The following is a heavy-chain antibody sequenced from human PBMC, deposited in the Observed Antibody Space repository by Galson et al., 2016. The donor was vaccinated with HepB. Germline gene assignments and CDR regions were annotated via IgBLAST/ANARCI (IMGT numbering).Heavy chain of an antibody. D-gene: IGHD5-12*01. V-gene: IGHV3-30*19. CDR2: IWYDGKTK. CDR1: GFTFSDYG. CDR3: ARESGYSFDY. J-gene: IGHJ4*02. Sequence: SLRLSCAASGFTFSDYGMHWVRQAPGKGLEWVAVIWYDGKTKYYADSVKGRFTISRDNSENTLDLQMNSLRAEGTAVYYCARESGYSFDYWGQGTLVTVSS.